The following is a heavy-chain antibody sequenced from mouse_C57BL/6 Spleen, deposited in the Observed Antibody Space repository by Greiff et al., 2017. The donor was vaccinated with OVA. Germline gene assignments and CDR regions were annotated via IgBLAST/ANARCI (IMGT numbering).Heavy chain of an antibody. CDR3: ALIYDGYSYAMDD. CDR2: IDPSDSYT. Sequence: QVQLQQPGAELVKPGASVKLSCKASGYTFTSYWMQWVKQRPGQGLEWIGEIDPSDSYTNYNQKFKGKATLTVDTSSSTAYMQLSSLTSEDSAVYYCALIYDGYSYAMDDWGQGTSVTVSS. CDR1: GYTFTSYW. D-gene: IGHD2-3*01. J-gene: IGHJ4*01. V-gene: IGHV1-50*01.